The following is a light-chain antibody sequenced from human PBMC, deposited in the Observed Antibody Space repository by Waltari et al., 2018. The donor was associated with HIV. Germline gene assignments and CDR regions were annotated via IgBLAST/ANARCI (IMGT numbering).Light chain of an antibody. Sequence: DIQLTQSPSFLSTSVGDRITIACRASQGFSSYVAWYQQKPGKAPKLLIFAASTLQSGVPSRFSGSGSGTEFTLTISSLQPEDFATYFCQQLKSSVVTFGGGTRVEIK. J-gene: IGKJ4*01. V-gene: IGKV1-9*01. CDR3: QQLKSSVVT. CDR1: QGFSSY. CDR2: AAS.